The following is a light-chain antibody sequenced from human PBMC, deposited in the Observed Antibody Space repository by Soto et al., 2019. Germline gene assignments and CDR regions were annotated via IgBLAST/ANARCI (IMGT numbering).Light chain of an antibody. CDR3: CSYAGSYPYV. Sequence: LTLRSSVCGPRGQSSTISWTGTSSDVGGYGSVSWYQQHPGKAPKLMIYDVSKRPSGVPDRFSGSKSGNTASLTISGLQAEDEADYYCCSYAGSYPYVFGTGTKVTVL. CDR2: DVS. CDR1: SSDVGGYGS. V-gene: IGLV2-11*01. J-gene: IGLJ1*01.